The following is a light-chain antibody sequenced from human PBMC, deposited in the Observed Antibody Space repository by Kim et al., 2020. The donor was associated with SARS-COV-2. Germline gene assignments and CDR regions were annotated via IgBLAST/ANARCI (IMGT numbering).Light chain of an antibody. Sequence: VAVGQTVRITCQGHSLRSYYATWYQQKPGQAPILVIYGKNNRPSGIPDRFSGSSSGNTASLTITGTQAGDEADYYCNSRDSNDNVVFGGGTQLTVL. CDR1: SLRSYY. CDR3: NSRDSNDNVV. V-gene: IGLV3-19*01. CDR2: GKN. J-gene: IGLJ2*01.